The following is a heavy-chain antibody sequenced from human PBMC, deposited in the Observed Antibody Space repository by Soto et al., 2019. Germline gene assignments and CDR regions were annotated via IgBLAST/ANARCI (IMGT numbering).Heavy chain of an antibody. V-gene: IGHV6-1*01. D-gene: IGHD5-12*01. CDR1: GDSVSGNSAA. CDR2: TYYRSKWYN. Sequence: SQTLSLTCAISGDSVSGNSAAWNWIRQSPSRGLEWLGRTYYRSKWYNDYAVSVKSRITINPDTSKNQFSLQLNSVTPEDTAVYFCARGSEDGYNYWYYFEYWGQGTLVTVSS. J-gene: IGHJ4*02. CDR3: ARGSEDGYNYWYYFEY.